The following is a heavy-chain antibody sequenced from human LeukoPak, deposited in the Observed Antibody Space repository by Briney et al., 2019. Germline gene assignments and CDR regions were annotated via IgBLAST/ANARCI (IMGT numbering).Heavy chain of an antibody. D-gene: IGHD1-1*01. CDR1: GYTFTTYG. CDR3: ARDFYHSGTNWYDVFDV. CDR2: VSGNNGNT. V-gene: IGHV1-18*01. Sequence: GASVKVSCKASGYTFTTYGFSCVRQAPGQGLEWMGWVSGNNGNTNYAQKLQRRVTMTTDASTNAAYMELRSLRSDDTAVYYCARDFYHSGTNWYDVFDVWGQGTMVTVSS. J-gene: IGHJ3*01.